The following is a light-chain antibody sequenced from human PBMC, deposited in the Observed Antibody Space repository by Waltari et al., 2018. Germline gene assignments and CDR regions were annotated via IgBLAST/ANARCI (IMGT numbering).Light chain of an antibody. CDR2: DVS. CDR1: QSVTTN. J-gene: IGKJ1*01. V-gene: IGKV3-15*01. CDR3: QQYHQRPPWT. Sequence: ETVLTQSPGILSVSPGERATLSCRASQSVTTNLAWYQQKPGLVPRLLIYDVSTRAAGVPARFGGSGSGTEFTLTISSLQSEDFAVYYCQQYHQRPPWTFGPGTKVEMK.